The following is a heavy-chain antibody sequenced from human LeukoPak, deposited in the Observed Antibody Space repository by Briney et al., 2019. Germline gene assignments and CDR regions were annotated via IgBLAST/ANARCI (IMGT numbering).Heavy chain of an antibody. CDR2: ISGSGGST. Sequence: GGSLRLSCAASGFTFSSYAMSWVRQAPGKGLEWVSAISGSGGSTYYADSVKGRFTISRDNSKNTLYLQMNSLRAEDTAVYYCAKVQQQLVSVLYLDYWGQGTLVTVSS. CDR3: AKVQQQLVSVLYLDY. D-gene: IGHD6-13*01. V-gene: IGHV3-23*01. J-gene: IGHJ4*02. CDR1: GFTFSSYA.